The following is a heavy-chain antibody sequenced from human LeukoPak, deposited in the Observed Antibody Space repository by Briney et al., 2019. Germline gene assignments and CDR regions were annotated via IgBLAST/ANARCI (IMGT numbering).Heavy chain of an antibody. CDR3: ARDQLELAYYYYYYIDV. CDR2: ISAYNGNT. CDR1: GYTFTSYG. D-gene: IGHD1-7*01. V-gene: IGHV1-18*01. Sequence: GASVKVSCKASGYTFTSYGISWVRQAPGQGLEWMGWISAYNGNTNYAQKLQSRVTMTTDTSTSTAYMELRSLRSDDTAVYYCARDQLELAYYYYYYIDVWGKGTTVTVSS. J-gene: IGHJ6*03.